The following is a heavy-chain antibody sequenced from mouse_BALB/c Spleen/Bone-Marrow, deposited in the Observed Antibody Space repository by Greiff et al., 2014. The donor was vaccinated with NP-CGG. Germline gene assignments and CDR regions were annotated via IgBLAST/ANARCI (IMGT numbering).Heavy chain of an antibody. D-gene: IGHD2-10*02. V-gene: IGHV5-4*02. Sequence: EVMLVESGGVLVKPGGSLKLSCAASGFTFSDYYMYWVRQTPEKRLEWVATISDGGGYTYYPDSVWGRVTISKDNAKNNLYLQMSSLKSEDTAMYYCASSGERYGAMDYWGQGTSVNVFS. CDR1: GFTFSDYY. CDR2: ISDGGGYT. CDR3: ASSGERYGAMDY. J-gene: IGHJ4*01.